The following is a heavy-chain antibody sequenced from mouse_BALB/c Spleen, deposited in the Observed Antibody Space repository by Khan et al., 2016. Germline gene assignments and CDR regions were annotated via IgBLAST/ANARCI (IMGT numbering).Heavy chain of an antibody. CDR3: ARHDYGGSGYFDV. Sequence: EVELVESGGGLVQPGGSLKLSCAASGFDFSRYWMSWVRQAPGKGLEWIGEINPDSSTINYTPSLKDKFIISRDNAKNTLYLQMSKVRSEDTALYYCARHDYGGSGYFDVWGPGTTVTVSS. J-gene: IGHJ1*01. CDR1: GFDFSRYW. V-gene: IGHV4-1*02. CDR2: INPDSSTI. D-gene: IGHD1-1*01.